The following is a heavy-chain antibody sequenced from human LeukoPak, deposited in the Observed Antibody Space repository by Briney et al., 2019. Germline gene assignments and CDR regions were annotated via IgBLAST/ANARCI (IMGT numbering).Heavy chain of an antibody. CDR3: AKGPLRGTAAAIDY. V-gene: IGHV3-30*18. CDR1: GFTFSYYG. CDR2: ISYDGRNI. D-gene: IGHD2-2*01. Sequence: GGSLRLSCAASGFTFSYYGMHWVRQAPGKGLEWVAVISYDGRNIHYPDSVKGRFTISRDISTDTLWLQMDSLRTEDTAVYYCAKGPLRGTAAAIDYWGQGTLVTVSS. J-gene: IGHJ4*02.